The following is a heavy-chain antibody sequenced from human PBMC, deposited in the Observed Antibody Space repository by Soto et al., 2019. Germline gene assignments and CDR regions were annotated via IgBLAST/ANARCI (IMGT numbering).Heavy chain of an antibody. J-gene: IGHJ4*02. V-gene: IGHV3-30*03. CDR2: ISYDGSNK. Sequence: ESGGGVVQPGRSLRLSCAASGFTFSSYGMHWVRQAPGKGLEWVAVISYDGSNKYYADSVKGRFTISRDNSKNTLYLQMNSLRAEDTAVYYCAINPIIAAAGTFDYWGQGTLVTVSS. CDR3: AINPIIAAAGTFDY. CDR1: GFTFSSYG. D-gene: IGHD6-13*01.